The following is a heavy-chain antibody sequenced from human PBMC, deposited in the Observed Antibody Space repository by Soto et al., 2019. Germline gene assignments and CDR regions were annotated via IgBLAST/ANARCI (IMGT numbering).Heavy chain of an antibody. D-gene: IGHD3-16*02. CDR1: GFTFSNYA. CDR3: AKDPTLDDYVWGSYRYPDY. Sequence: EVQLLESGGGLVQPGGSLRLSCAASGFTFSNYAMSWVRQAPGKGLEWVSGISGSGGSTYDADSVKGRFTISRDNSKNTPYLQMNSLRADDTAVYYCAKDPTLDDYVWGSYRYPDYWGQGTLVTVSS. CDR2: ISGSGGST. V-gene: IGHV3-23*01. J-gene: IGHJ4*02.